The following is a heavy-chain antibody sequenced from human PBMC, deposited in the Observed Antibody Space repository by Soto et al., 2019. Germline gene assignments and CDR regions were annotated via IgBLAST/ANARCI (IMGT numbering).Heavy chain of an antibody. CDR1: GFTVSTNH. CDR3: ARLGLYYDFWSGYSDYYYYMDV. CDR2: ISSSSSYI. D-gene: IGHD3-3*01. J-gene: IGHJ6*03. Sequence: GGSLRLSCAASGFTVSTNHMGWVRQAPGKGLEWVSSISSSSSYIYYADSVKGRFTISRDNAKNSLYLQMNSLRAEDTAVYYCARLGLYYDFWSGYSDYYYYMDVWGKGTTVTVS. V-gene: IGHV3-21*01.